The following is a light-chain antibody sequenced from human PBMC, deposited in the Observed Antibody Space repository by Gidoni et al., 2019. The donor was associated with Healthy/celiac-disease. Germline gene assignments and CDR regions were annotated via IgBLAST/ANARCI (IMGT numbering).Light chain of an antibody. J-gene: IGKJ1*01. Sequence: EIVLTQSPGTLSLSPGERATLSCRASQSDSSSYLAWYLQKPGQAPRLHIYGASSRATGIPDRFSGSGSGTDFTLTISRLEPEDFAVYYCQQYGSSRTFGQGTKVEIK. V-gene: IGKV3-20*01. CDR2: GAS. CDR1: QSDSSSY. CDR3: QQYGSSRT.